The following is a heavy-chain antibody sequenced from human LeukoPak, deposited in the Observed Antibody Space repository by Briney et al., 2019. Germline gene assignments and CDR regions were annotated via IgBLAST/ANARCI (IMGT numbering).Heavy chain of an antibody. J-gene: IGHJ5*02. D-gene: IGHD2-15*01. CDR2: MYYSRST. CDR1: GGSISSYY. CDR3: ARHPIVVGSKWWFGP. V-gene: IGHV4-59*01. Sequence: SETLSLTCTVSGGSISSYYWSWIRQPPGKGLEWFGCMYYSRSTNYNPSLKSRVTISVDTSKNQFSLKLSSVTAADTAVYYWARHPIVVGSKWWFGPWGQETLVTVSS.